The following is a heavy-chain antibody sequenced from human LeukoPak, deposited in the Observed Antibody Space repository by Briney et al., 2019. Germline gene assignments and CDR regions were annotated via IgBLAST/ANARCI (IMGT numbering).Heavy chain of an antibody. D-gene: IGHD4/OR15-4a*01. CDR1: GFAFSSHS. CDR3: ARGMIRGALWCVDF. V-gene: IGHV3-21*01. Sequence: GGSLRLSCAASGFAFSSHSMHWSRQAPGKGLEWVSSISSSGSYKYYADSLKGRSTISRDNADSSVFLQLNSLTVEDTAVYYCARGMIRGALWCVDFWGLGSQVNFSS. J-gene: IGHJ4*02. CDR2: ISSSGSYK.